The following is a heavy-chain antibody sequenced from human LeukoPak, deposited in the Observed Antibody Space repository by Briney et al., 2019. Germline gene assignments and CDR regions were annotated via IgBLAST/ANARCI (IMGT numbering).Heavy chain of an antibody. CDR3: ARGRKYTSGYRVTELGSGYSDY. D-gene: IGHD5-18*01. Sequence: SENLSFTCSVYGFTISGYYWSWIRQPPGKELKGFGCTYYSGTTNYNPSIKSRVSMSVDPSKNQFSLKLSSVTAADTAVYYCARGRKYTSGYRVTELGSGYSDYWGQGTLVTVSS. V-gene: IGHV4-59*01. J-gene: IGHJ4*02. CDR1: GFTISGYY. CDR2: TYYSGTT.